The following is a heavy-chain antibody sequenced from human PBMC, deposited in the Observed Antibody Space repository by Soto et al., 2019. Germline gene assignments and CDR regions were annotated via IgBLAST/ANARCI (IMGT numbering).Heavy chain of an antibody. CDR2: IYWDDDK. V-gene: IGHV2-5*02. J-gene: IGHJ5*02. Sequence: QITLKESGPTLVKPTQTLTLTCTFSGFSLSTSGVGVGWIRQPPGKALEWLALIYWDDDKRYSPSLKSRLTITKDTSKIQVVLTMTNMDPVDTATYYCAHRRGYIAAAGTAWFDPWGEGTLVTVSS. CDR3: AHRRGYIAAAGTAWFDP. CDR1: GFSLSTSGVG. D-gene: IGHD6-13*01.